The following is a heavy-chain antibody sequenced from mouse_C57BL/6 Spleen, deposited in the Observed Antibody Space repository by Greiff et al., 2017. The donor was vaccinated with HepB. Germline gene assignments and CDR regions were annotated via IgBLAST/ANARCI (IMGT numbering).Heavy chain of an antibody. V-gene: IGHV1-64*01. CDR1: GYTFTSYW. J-gene: IGHJ2*01. Sequence: QVQLQQPGAELVKPGASVKLSCKASGYTFTSYWMHWVKQRPGQGLEWIGMIHPNSGSTNYNEKFKSKATLTVDKSSSTAYMQLSSLTSEDSAVYYCARSEDYPYYFDYWGQGTTLTVSS. CDR3: ARSEDYPYYFDY. CDR2: IHPNSGST. D-gene: IGHD2-4*01.